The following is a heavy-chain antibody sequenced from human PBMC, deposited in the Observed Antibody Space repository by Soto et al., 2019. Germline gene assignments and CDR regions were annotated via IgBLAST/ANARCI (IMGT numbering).Heavy chain of an antibody. J-gene: IGHJ4*02. CDR3: ARDSHDSSGYAFAY. Sequence: QVQLVQSGTEVKKPGSSVKVSCKASGGTFSSYATSWVRQAPGQGLEWMGGVIPIFGTANYAQKFQGRVTITADESTSTAYMALSSLRSEDTAVYYCARDSHDSSGYAFAYWGQGTLVTVSS. CDR2: VIPIFGTA. D-gene: IGHD3-22*01. V-gene: IGHV1-69*12. CDR1: GGTFSSYA.